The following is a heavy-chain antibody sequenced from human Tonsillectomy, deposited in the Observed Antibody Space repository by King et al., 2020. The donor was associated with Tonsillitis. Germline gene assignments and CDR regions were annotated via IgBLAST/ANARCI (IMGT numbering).Heavy chain of an antibody. V-gene: IGHV3-30-3*01. CDR2: ISYDGSNK. Sequence: HVQLVESGGGVVQPGRSLRLSCAASGFTFSSYAMHWVRQAPGKGLEWVAVISYDGSNKYYADSVKGRFTISRDNSKNTLYLQMNSLRTEDTAVYYCATARHYDNGGYWVGYFGYWGQGTLVTVSS. J-gene: IGHJ4*02. CDR3: ATARHYDNGGYWVGYFGY. CDR1: GFTFSSYA. D-gene: IGHD3-22*01.